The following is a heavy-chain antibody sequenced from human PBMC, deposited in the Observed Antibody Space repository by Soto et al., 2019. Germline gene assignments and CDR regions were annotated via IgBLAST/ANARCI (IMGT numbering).Heavy chain of an antibody. J-gene: IGHJ5*02. D-gene: IGHD6-13*01. CDR2: ISSSSSYI. Sequence: PGGSLRLSCAASGFTFSSYSMNWVRQAPGKGLEWVSSISSSSSYIYYADSAKGRFTISRDNAKNSLYLQMNSLRAEDTAVYYCAREGAAAAGYNWFDPWGQGTLVTVSS. V-gene: IGHV3-21*01. CDR3: AREGAAAAGYNWFDP. CDR1: GFTFSSYS.